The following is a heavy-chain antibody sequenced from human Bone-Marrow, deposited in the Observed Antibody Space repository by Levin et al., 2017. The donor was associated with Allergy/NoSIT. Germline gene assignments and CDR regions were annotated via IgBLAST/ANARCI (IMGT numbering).Heavy chain of an antibody. J-gene: IGHJ4*02. CDR2: INSDGSST. D-gene: IGHD1-26*01. CDR1: GFTFSNYW. V-gene: IGHV3-74*01. CDR3: TRDRGEWGQFYFDY. Sequence: PGGSLRLSCAASGFTFSNYWMHWVRQVPRKGLVWVARINSDGSSTYYADSVKGRFTISRDNSKNTHYLQMNSLRAEDTAVYYCTRDRGEWGQFYFDYWGQGILVTVSS.